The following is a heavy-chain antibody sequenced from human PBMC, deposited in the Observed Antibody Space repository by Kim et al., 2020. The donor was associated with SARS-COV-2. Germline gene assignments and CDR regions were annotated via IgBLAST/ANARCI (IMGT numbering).Heavy chain of an antibody. Sequence: LSLTCAASGFTFSSYGMHWVRQAPGKGLEWVAVISYDGSNKYYADSVKGRFTISRDNSKNTLYLQMNSLRAEDTAVYYCAKLRYFDWSPIDYWGQGTLVTVSS. CDR1: GFTFSSYG. D-gene: IGHD3-9*01. CDR2: ISYDGSNK. J-gene: IGHJ4*02. V-gene: IGHV3-30*18. CDR3: AKLRYFDWSPIDY.